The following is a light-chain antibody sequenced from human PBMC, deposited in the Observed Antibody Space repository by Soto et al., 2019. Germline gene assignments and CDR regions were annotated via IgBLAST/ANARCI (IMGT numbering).Light chain of an antibody. CDR1: QRISVY. CDR2: TAS. CDR3: QQSYNTPST. J-gene: IGKJ5*01. Sequence: DIQVTQSPSSLSASVGKKVTIPCRASQRISVYLNWYQQKPGRAPKLLIYTASTLQSGVPSRFSGSGSGTYFTLTINSLQPGDFGTYYCQQSYNTPSTFGQGTRLEI. V-gene: IGKV1-39*01.